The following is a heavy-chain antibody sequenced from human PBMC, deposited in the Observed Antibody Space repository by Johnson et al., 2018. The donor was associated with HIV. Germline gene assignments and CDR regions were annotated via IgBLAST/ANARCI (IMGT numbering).Heavy chain of an antibody. Sequence: VQLVESGGGLVKPGGSLRLSCAASGFTFSSAWMSWVRQAPGKGLEWVAVISYDGTSKYQADSVKGRFTISRDNSKNTLFMQMNSLRGEDTAVYYCARARWAAAQRDAFDNWGQGTMVTVSS. CDR1: GFTFSSAW. CDR2: ISYDGTSK. J-gene: IGHJ3*02. CDR3: ARARWAAAQRDAFDN. V-gene: IGHV3-30*03. D-gene: IGHD6-13*01.